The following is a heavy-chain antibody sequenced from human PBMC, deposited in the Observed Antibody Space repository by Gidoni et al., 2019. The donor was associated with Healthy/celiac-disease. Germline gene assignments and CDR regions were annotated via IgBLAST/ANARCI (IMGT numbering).Heavy chain of an antibody. V-gene: IGHV3-74*01. J-gene: IGHJ4*02. CDR3: ARDPPSGYYDSSGYYDY. D-gene: IGHD3-22*01. CDR1: GVAFSGYW. CDR2: INSDGSST. Sequence: ELQLVEFGGGLVQPGGSLRLSCADSGVAFSGYWLPWVRQAPGKGLVWVSLINSDGSSTRYADSVKGRFTISIDNAKNTLYLQMNSLRAEDTAVYYCARDPPSGYYDSSGYYDYWGQGTLVTVSS.